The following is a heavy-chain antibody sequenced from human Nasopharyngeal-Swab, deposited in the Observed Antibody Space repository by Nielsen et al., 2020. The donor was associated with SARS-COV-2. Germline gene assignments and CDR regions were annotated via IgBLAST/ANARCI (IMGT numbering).Heavy chain of an antibody. V-gene: IGHV3-66*01. CDR3: ARPYYGSGWYVGAYFDY. CDR1: GFTVSSNY. J-gene: IGHJ4*02. D-gene: IGHD6-19*01. CDR2: IYSGGST. Sequence: GESLKISCAASGFTVSSNYMSWVRQAPGKGLEWVSVIYSGGSTYYADSVKGRFTISRDNSKNTLYLQMNSLRAEDTAVYYCARPYYGSGWYVGAYFDYWGQGTLVTVSS.